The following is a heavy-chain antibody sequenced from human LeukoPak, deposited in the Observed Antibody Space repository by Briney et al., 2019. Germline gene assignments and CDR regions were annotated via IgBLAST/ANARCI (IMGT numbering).Heavy chain of an antibody. CDR1: GGSITSYY. D-gene: IGHD3-22*01. CDR3: ARHNYYYDSSGYYSNFDY. J-gene: IGHJ4*02. V-gene: IGHV4-59*08. CDR2: MYYSGTT. Sequence: SETLSLTCTVSGGSITSYYRSWIRQSPGKGLEWIGFMYYSGTTNYIPSLKSRVTISLGMSKNQFSLKLSSVTAADTAVYYCARHNYYYDSSGYYSNFDYWGQGTLVTVSS.